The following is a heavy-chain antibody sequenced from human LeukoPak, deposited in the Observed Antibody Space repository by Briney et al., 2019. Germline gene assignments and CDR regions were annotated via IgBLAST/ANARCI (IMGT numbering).Heavy chain of an antibody. CDR1: GFSFSDFS. D-gene: IGHD1-1*01. Sequence: GGSLRLSCAASGFSFSDFSMSWVRQAPGKGLDWVSGISNSGGTTHYADSVKGRFTISRDNSKNTLYLQVNSLRAEDTAIYYCAKGITSHDFFSRGDWGQGTLVTVSS. CDR2: ISNSGGTT. CDR3: AKGITSHDFFSRGD. J-gene: IGHJ4*02. V-gene: IGHV3-23*01.